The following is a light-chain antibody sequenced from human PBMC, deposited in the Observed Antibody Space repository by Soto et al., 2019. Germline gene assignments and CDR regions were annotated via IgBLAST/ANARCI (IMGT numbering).Light chain of an antibody. J-gene: IGLJ1*01. CDR3: SSYTSSSTRV. CDR2: DVI. CDR1: SSDIGAFNH. Sequence: QSALTQPASVSDSPGQSITISCIGTSSDIGAFNHVSWHQQHPGKAPKLIIYDVINRPSGVSNRFSGSKTGNTASLIISGLQAEDEADYYCSSYTSSSTRVFGTGTKLTVL. V-gene: IGLV2-14*03.